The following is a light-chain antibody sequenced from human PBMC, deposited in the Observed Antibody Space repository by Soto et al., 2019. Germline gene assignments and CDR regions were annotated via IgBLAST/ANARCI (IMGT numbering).Light chain of an antibody. V-gene: IGLV2-14*03. CDR2: DVS. J-gene: IGLJ3*02. CDR1: RGDVGGYNY. Sequence: QSALTQAASVSGSPGQSITISCTGTRGDVGGYNYVSWYQQHPGKAPKLLIYDVSNRPSRVSNRFSGSKSGNTASLTISGLQAEDEADYYCSSYTTTDALAFGGGTKLTVL. CDR3: SSYTTTDALA.